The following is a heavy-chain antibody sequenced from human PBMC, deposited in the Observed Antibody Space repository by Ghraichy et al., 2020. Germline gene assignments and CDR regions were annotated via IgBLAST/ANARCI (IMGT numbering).Heavy chain of an antibody. Sequence: GGSLRLSCAASGFAFSGYHMTWIRQAPGKGREWLSYRTNGGSTIDYADSVKGRFTISRDNAKNSLYLQMNSLRAEDTAVYYCARARWSGSTPLYFDLWGRGTLVTVSS. D-gene: IGHD3-3*01. CDR1: GFAFSGYH. CDR2: RTNGGSTI. CDR3: ARARWSGSTPLYFDL. J-gene: IGHJ2*01. V-gene: IGHV3-11*01.